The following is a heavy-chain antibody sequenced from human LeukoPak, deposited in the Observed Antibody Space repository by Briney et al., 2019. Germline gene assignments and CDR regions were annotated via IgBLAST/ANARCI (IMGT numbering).Heavy chain of an antibody. Sequence: QTGGSLRLSCAASGCTFSSYAMTWVRQAPGKGLEWVSHINLDGSSATYADSVKGRFTISRDNAKNTLGLQMSSLRAEDTAVYYCARHLTYGGWNLWGQGTLVTVSS. CDR2: INLDGSSA. CDR1: GCTFSSYA. D-gene: IGHD4-23*01. V-gene: IGHV3-74*01. J-gene: IGHJ5*02. CDR3: ARHLTYGGWNL.